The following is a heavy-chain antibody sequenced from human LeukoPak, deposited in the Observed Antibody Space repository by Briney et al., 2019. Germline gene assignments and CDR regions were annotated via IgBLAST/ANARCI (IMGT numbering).Heavy chain of an antibody. CDR2: INHSGST. CDR1: GGSFSGYY. CDR3: ASAYSHGLFDY. D-gene: IGHD5-18*01. Sequence: SETLSPTCAVYGGSFSGYYWSWIRQPPGKGLEWIGEINHSGSTNYNPSLKSRVTISVDTSKNQFSLKLSSVTAADTAVYYCASAYSHGLFDYWGQGTLVTVSS. J-gene: IGHJ4*02. V-gene: IGHV4-34*01.